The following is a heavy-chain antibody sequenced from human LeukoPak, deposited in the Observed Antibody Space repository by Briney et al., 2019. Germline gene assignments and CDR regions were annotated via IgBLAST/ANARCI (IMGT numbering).Heavy chain of an antibody. V-gene: IGHV3-23*01. D-gene: IGHD2-21*02. CDR1: GFTFTTYA. CDR2: ISGSGGST. J-gene: IGHJ4*02. CDR3: AKPGKGVPATAKGFDY. Sequence: QPGGSLRLSCAASGFTFTTYAMSWVRQAPGEGLEWVSAISGSGGSTYYADSVKGRFTISRDNSKNTLYLQMNSLRAEDTAVYYCAKPGKGVPATAKGFDYWGQGTLVTVSS.